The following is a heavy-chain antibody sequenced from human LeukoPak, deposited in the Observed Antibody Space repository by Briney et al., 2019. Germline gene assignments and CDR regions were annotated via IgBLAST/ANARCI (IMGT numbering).Heavy chain of an antibody. CDR1: GGSISSYY. D-gene: IGHD1-7*01. J-gene: IGHJ4*02. CDR2: IYYSGST. V-gene: IGHV4-59*01. Sequence: SETLSLTCTVSGGSISSYYWSWIRQPPGKGLEWIGYIYYSGSTNYNPSLKSRVTISVDTSKNQFSLKLSSVTAADTAVYYCARGLVVNWNYAFFDYWGQGTLVTVSS. CDR3: ARGLVVNWNYAFFDY.